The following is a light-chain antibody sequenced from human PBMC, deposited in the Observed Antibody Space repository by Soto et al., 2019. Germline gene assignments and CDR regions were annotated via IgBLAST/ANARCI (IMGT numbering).Light chain of an antibody. V-gene: IGKV1-5*03. Sequence: DIQMTQSPSTLSAFVGDRVTITCRASRSMSSWLAWYQQKPGKAPRLLIYKASTLETGVPSRFSGSGSGTEFTLTISSLQPDDCATYYCQQYNSIPLTFGGGTKVEIK. CDR1: RSMSSW. CDR3: QQYNSIPLT. J-gene: IGKJ4*01. CDR2: KAS.